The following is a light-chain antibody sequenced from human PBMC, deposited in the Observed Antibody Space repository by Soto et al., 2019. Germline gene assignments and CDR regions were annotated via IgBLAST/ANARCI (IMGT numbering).Light chain of an antibody. Sequence: EIVLTQSPGTLSLSPGERATLSCRASQSVSSSYLAWYQQKPGQAPWLLIYGASSMATGIPDRFSGSGSGTDFTLTISRLEPDDFAVYYCQQYGSSPPYTFVQGNKLEIK. CDR1: QSVSSSY. CDR3: QQYGSSPPYT. CDR2: GAS. V-gene: IGKV3-20*01. J-gene: IGKJ2*01.